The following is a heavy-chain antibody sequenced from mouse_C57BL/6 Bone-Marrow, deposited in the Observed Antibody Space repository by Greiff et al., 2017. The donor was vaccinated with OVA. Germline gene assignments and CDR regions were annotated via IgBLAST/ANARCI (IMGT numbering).Heavy chain of an antibody. CDR1: GFTIKNTY. CDR2: IDPANGNT. CDR3: AASTGSSYVVAN. D-gene: IGHD1-1*01. Sequence: EVQLQQSVAELVRPGASVTLSCTASGFTIKNTYMHWVKQRPEQGLEWIGRIDPANGNTKYDQKFKGKATLTADTSSTTAYLQLSSLTSEDTAIDYCAASTGSSYVVANWGQGTLVTVTA. J-gene: IGHJ3*01. V-gene: IGHV14-3*01.